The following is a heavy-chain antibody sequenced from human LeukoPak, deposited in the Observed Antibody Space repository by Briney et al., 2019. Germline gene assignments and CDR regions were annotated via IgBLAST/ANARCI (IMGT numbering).Heavy chain of an antibody. Sequence: GGSLRLSCAASGFTFSSYAMNWVRQAPGKGLEWVSAVSGGGGTTYYADSVKGRFTISRDNSKNTLFLQMNSLRAEDTAVYYCAKDREGLSSGYDLEYFDYWGQGTLVTVSS. CDR3: AKDREGLSSGYDLEYFDY. J-gene: IGHJ4*02. D-gene: IGHD5-12*01. CDR2: VSGGGGTT. CDR1: GFTFSSYA. V-gene: IGHV3-23*01.